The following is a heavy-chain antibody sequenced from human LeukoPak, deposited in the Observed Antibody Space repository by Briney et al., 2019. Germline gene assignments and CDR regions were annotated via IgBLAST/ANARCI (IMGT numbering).Heavy chain of an antibody. CDR3: ARSKLEWLLTTPIDY. J-gene: IGHJ4*02. CDR1: GFTFSSYA. CDR2: ISYDGSNK. D-gene: IGHD3-3*01. V-gene: IGHV3-30*04. Sequence: GGSLRLSCAASGFTFSSYAMHWVRQAPGKGLEWVAVISYDGSNKYYADSVKGRFTISRDNSKNTLYLQMNSLRAEDTAVYYCARSKLEWLLTTPIDYWGQGTLVTVSS.